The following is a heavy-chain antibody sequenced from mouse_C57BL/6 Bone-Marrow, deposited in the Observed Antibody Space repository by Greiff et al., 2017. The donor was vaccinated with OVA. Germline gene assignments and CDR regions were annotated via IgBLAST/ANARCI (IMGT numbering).Heavy chain of an antibody. CDR1: YTFSRRVH. V-gene: IGHV1-87*01. CDR3: SEDSAVDYCAYDYDAGLTWFAY. Sequence: LVESGPELARPWASVKISCQAFYTFSRRVHFAIRDTNYWMQWVKQRPGQGLEWIGAIYPGNGDTSYNQKLKGKATLTADKSSSTAYMQLSSLTSEDSAVDYCAYDYDAGLTWFAYWGQGTLVTVSA. CDR2: GQGLEWIG. D-gene: IGHD2-4*01. J-gene: IGHJ3*01.